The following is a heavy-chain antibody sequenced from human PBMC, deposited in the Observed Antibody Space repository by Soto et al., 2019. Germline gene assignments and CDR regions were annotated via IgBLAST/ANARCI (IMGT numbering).Heavy chain of an antibody. CDR1: GFTFSSYE. CDR3: AKEDPSGRYSLDY. V-gene: IGHV3-30*18. Sequence: GWSMRLSCAASGFTFSSYEMSWVRQAPGKGLEWVAVISYYVTNEYYEDSVKGRFTISRDNSKNTLYLQMNSLRIEDTAVYFCAKEDPSGRYSLDYRGPGSQITISS. CDR2: ISYYVTNE. D-gene: IGHD1-26*01. J-gene: IGHJ4*02.